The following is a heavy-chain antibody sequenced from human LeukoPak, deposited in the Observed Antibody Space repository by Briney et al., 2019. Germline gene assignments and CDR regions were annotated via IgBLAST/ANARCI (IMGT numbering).Heavy chain of an antibody. CDR3: AKTLNDFWSGYNYFDC. D-gene: IGHD3-3*01. CDR1: GFTFSRYA. V-gene: IGHV3-23*01. Sequence: GGSLRLCCAASGFTFSRYAMSWVRQAPGEGLEWVSGISGSGGSTYYAESMKGRFTISRDNSKNTLYLQMNSLRAEDTAVYYCAKTLNDFWSGYNYFDCWGQGTLVTVSS. J-gene: IGHJ4*02. CDR2: ISGSGGST.